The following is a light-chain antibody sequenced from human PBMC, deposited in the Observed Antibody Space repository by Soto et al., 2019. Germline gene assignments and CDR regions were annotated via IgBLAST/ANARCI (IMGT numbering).Light chain of an antibody. CDR1: KSNIGAGHD. J-gene: IGLJ3*02. CDR2: GNT. V-gene: IGLV1-40*01. CDR3: QSYDSRMSGWV. Sequence: QLVLTQPPSVSGAPGQRVTISCTGSKSNIGAGHDVHWYQQLPGTAPKLLIYGNTNRPSGVPDRFSGSKSGTSASLAITGLQAEDEADYYCQSYDSRMSGWVFGGGTKLTVL.